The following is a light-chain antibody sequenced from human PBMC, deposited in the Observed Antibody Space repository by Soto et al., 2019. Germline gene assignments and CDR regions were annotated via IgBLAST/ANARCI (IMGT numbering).Light chain of an antibody. Sequence: QSALTQPPSASGSPGQSVTISCTGTSSDVGGYNYVSWYQQHPGKAPKLMIYEVSKRPSGVPDRFSGSKSGNTASLTVSGLQAEDEADYYCSSYAGSNGVNDVFGTGTKVTVL. CDR3: SSYAGSNGVNDV. CDR2: EVS. CDR1: SSDVGGYNY. V-gene: IGLV2-8*01. J-gene: IGLJ1*01.